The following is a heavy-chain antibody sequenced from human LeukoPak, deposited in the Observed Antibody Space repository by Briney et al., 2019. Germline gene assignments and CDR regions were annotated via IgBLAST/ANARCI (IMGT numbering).Heavy chain of an antibody. J-gene: IGHJ6*02. CDR2: IKQDGSEK. Sequence: GGSLRLSCAASGFTFSSYWMSWVRQAPGKGPEWVANIKQDGSEKYYVDSVKGRFTISRDNAKNSLYLQMNSLRAEDTAVYYCARFGFGDVAYYYYGMDVWGQGTTVTVSS. CDR1: GFTFSSYW. CDR3: ARFGFGDVAYYYYGMDV. V-gene: IGHV3-7*01. D-gene: IGHD3-10*01.